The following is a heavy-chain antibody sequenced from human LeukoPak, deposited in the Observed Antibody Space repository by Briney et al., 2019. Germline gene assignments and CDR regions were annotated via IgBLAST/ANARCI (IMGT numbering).Heavy chain of an antibody. D-gene: IGHD2-2*01. CDR2: ISGSGGST. CDR1: GFTFSSNA. J-gene: IGHJ4*02. V-gene: IGHV3-23*01. CDR3: AKKSYVVVVPAALDY. Sequence: PGGSLRLSCAASGFTFSSNAMSRVRQAPGKGLEWVSAISGSGGSTYYADSVKGRFTISRDNSKNTLYLQMNSLRAEDTAVYYCAKKSYVVVVPAALDYWGQGTLVTVSS.